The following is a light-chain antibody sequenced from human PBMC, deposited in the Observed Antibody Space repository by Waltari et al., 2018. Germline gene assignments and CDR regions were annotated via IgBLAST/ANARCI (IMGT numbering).Light chain of an antibody. J-gene: IGLJ2*01. Sequence: SSELTQDPAVSVALGQTVRITCQGDSLRRYYASWYQQRPGLAPILVLYGQDNRPSVIPDRFSGSTSGNTASLTITGAQAEDEADCYCLSRDTSSTRLFGGGTRLTV. CDR3: LSRDTSSTRL. V-gene: IGLV3-19*01. CDR1: SLRRYY. CDR2: GQD.